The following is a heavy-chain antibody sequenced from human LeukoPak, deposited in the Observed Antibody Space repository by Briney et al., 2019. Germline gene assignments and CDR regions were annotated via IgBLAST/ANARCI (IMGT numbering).Heavy chain of an antibody. CDR3: AKDVYSYGYGENFDY. D-gene: IGHD5-18*01. CDR2: ISGSGGST. CDR1: GFTFSSYA. J-gene: IGHJ4*02. V-gene: IGHV3-23*01. Sequence: PGGSLRLSCAASGFTFSSYAMSWVRQAPGKGLEWVSAISGSGGSTYYADSVKGRFTISRDNSKNTLYLQMNSLRAEDTAVYCCAKDVYSYGYGENFDYWGQGTLVTVSS.